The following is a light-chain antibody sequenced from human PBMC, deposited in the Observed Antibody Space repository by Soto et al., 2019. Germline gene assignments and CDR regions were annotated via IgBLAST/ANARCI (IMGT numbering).Light chain of an antibody. Sequence: QSALTQPRSVSGSPGQSVTISCTGTSSDVGGYNYVSWYQQHPGKAPKLMIYDVSKRPSGVPDRCSGSKSGNTASLTISGLQAEDEADYDCCSYAGSYTFGVFGTGTKVTVL. V-gene: IGLV2-11*01. CDR3: CSYAGSYTFGV. J-gene: IGLJ1*01. CDR1: SSDVGGYNY. CDR2: DVS.